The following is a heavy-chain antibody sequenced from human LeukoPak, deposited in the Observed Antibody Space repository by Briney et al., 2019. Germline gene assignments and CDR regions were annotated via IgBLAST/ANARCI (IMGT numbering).Heavy chain of an antibody. CDR3: ARARSLAYYDFWSGYAYYFDY. J-gene: IGHJ4*02. CDR1: GGSFSGYY. D-gene: IGHD3-3*01. V-gene: IGHV4-34*01. Sequence: SETLSLTCAVYGGSFSGYYWSWIRQPPGKGLEWIGEINHSGSTNYNSSLKSRVTISVDTSKNQFSLKLSSVTAADTAVYYCARARSLAYYDFWSGYAYYFDYWGQGTLVTVSS. CDR2: INHSGST.